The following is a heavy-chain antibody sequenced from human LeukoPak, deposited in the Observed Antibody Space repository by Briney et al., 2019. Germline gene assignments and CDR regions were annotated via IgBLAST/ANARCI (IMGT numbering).Heavy chain of an antibody. J-gene: IGHJ5*02. CDR1: GFTFSSYS. CDR3: ARDSRQNWFDP. V-gene: IGHV3-21*01. Sequence: PGRSLRLSCAASGFTFSSYSMNWVRQAPGKGLEWVSSISSSSSYTYYADSVKGRFTISRGNAKNSLYLQMNSLRAEDTAVYYCARDSRQNWFDPWGQGTLVTVSS. D-gene: IGHD2-2*01. CDR2: ISSSSSYT.